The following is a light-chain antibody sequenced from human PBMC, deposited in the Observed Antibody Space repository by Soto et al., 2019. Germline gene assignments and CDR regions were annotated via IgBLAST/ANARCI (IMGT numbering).Light chain of an antibody. CDR1: SSNIGAGYD. CDR3: QSYDSSPL. V-gene: IGLV1-40*01. Sequence: QSVLTQPPSVSGAPGQRVTISCTGSSSNIGAGYDVHWYQQLPGTAPKLLIYGNSNRPSGVPDRFSGSKSGTSASLAITGLQAEDEADYYYQSYDSSPLFGTGTKLTVL. CDR2: GNS. J-gene: IGLJ1*01.